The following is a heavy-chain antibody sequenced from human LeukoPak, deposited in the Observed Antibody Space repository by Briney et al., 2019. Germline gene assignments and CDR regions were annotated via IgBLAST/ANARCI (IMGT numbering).Heavy chain of an antibody. J-gene: IGHJ4*02. D-gene: IGHD6-19*01. CDR1: GASMSSNY. CDR2: VYHSGNT. V-gene: IGHV4-4*09. CDR3: ASTRRAAVAGRFDS. Sequence: SETLSLTCNVSGASMSSNYWSWIRQPPGKGLEWIGYVYHSGNTNYSPSLESRVTMSVDESKNQFSLRVHFVSAADTAVYYCASTRRAAVAGRFDSWGQGTLVTVSS.